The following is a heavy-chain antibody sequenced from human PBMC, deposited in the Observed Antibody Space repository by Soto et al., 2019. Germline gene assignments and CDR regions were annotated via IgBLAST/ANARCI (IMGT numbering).Heavy chain of an antibody. Sequence: QVQLVESGGGVVQPGRSLRLSCAASGFTFSSFGMHWVRQAPGKGLEWVAVIWYDGSNKYYADSVKGRFTISRDNSKNTVYVHGISLRAEDTAVYYCARDSEGGRQIWGQGTTVTVS. CDR2: IWYDGSNK. J-gene: IGHJ6*02. CDR3: ARDSEGGRQI. D-gene: IGHD1-26*01. CDR1: GFTFSSFG. V-gene: IGHV3-33*01.